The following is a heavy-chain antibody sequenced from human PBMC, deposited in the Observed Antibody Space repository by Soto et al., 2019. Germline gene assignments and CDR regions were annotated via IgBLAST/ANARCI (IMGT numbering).Heavy chain of an antibody. Sequence: GAPVKVSCKASGGTFSSYAINWVRQAPGQGLEWMGGIIPIFGTASYAQKFQGRVTITADKSTSTAYMDLSSLRSEDTAMYYCACRLVVVTAIHAEFFHYPGQGTSVTASS. D-gene: IGHD2-21*02. CDR1: GGTFSSYA. J-gene: IGHJ1*01. CDR2: IIPIFGTA. CDR3: ACRLVVVTAIHAEFFHY. V-gene: IGHV1-69*06.